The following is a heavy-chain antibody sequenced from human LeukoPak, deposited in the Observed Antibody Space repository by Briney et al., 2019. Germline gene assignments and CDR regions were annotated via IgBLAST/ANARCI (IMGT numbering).Heavy chain of an antibody. Sequence: PGGSLRLSCAXSXXTFSDYYMGWIRQAPGKGLEWISYISRTIYYADSVKGRFTISRDNAKNSLYLQMNSLRAEDTAVYYCARRIWGADSQSHTFDIWGQGTMVTVSS. D-gene: IGHD3-16*01. CDR2: ISRTI. V-gene: IGHV3-11*01. J-gene: IGHJ3*02. CDR1: XXTFSDYY. CDR3: ARRIWGADSQSHTFDI.